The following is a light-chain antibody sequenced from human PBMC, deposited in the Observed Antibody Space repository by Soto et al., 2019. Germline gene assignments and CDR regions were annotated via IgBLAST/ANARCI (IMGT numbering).Light chain of an antibody. V-gene: IGKV3-20*01. J-gene: IGKJ2*01. Sequence: EGMLTQSPCTPSFSPEETATLSCRASQSVDSRFLTRYQQKPGQTPRLLIYRTSIRATGSPARFSGSGSGTDFSLIISRVVPEDAVVYYCWQFCSSPPAFTFGQGTKLEI. CDR3: WQFCSSPPAFT. CDR1: QSVDSRF. CDR2: RTS.